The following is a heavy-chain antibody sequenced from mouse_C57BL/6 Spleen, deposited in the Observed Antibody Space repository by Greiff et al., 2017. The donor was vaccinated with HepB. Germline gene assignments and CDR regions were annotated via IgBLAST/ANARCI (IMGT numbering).Heavy chain of an antibody. D-gene: IGHD2-5*01. J-gene: IGHJ4*01. CDR3: AKGYSNYGDYAMDY. V-gene: IGHV1-59*01. CDR2: IVPSDSYT. Sequence: LLQPAAALVRPGTSVKLSCKASGYTFTSYWMLWVMQRPGQGLVWIGVIVPSDSYTNYNQKIKGKATLTVDTSSSTASSQLSSLTSEDSAVYYCAKGYSNYGDYAMDYWGQGTSVTVAS. CDR1: GYTFTSYW.